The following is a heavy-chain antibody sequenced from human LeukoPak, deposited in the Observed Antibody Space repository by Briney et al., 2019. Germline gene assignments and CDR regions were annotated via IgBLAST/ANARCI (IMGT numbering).Heavy chain of an antibody. CDR1: GGTFSSYA. CDR3: ARSEQWLVIHLDY. V-gene: IGHV1-69*05. D-gene: IGHD6-19*01. J-gene: IGHJ4*02. Sequence: ASVKVSCKASGGTFSSYAISWVRQAPGQGLEWMGRIIPIFGTANYAQKFQGRVTITTDESTSTAYMELSSLRSEDTAVYYCARSEQWLVIHLDYWGQGTLVTVSS. CDR2: IIPIFGTA.